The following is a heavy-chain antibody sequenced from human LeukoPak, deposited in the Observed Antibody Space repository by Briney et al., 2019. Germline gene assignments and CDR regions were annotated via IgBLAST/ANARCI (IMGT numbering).Heavy chain of an antibody. Sequence: PGGSLRLSCAASGFTFSSYAMSWVRQAPGKGLEWVSAISGSGGSTYYADSVKGRFTISRDNSKNTLYLQMNSLRAEDTAVYYCARDPSGIAVAGYYFDYWGQGTLVTVSS. J-gene: IGHJ4*02. CDR2: ISGSGGST. D-gene: IGHD6-19*01. CDR1: GFTFSSYA. V-gene: IGHV3-23*01. CDR3: ARDPSGIAVAGYYFDY.